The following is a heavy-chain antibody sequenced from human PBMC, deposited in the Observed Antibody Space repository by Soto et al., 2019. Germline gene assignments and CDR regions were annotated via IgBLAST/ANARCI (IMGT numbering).Heavy chain of an antibody. CDR2: ISDAGSNK. CDR1: GFTFRSYA. CDR3: AREYCSGRSCYYLDY. Sequence: QVQLVESGGGVVQPGRSLRLSCAASGFTFRSYAMHWVRQAPGKGLEWVAVISDAGSNKYYADSVKGRFTISRDNSTNTMYLPMNSLRTEDTAVYYCAREYCSGRSCYYLDYWGQGTLVTVSS. J-gene: IGHJ4*02. V-gene: IGHV3-30-3*01. D-gene: IGHD2-15*01.